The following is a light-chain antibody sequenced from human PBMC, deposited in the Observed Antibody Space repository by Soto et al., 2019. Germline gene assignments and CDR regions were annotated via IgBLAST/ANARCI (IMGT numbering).Light chain of an antibody. CDR3: LQDYNYPRT. CDR2: GAS. CDR1: QSVSSN. Sequence: EIVMTQSPATLSVSPGERATLSCRASQSVSSNLAWYQQKPGQAPRLLIYGASTRATGIPARFSGSGSGTEFTLTISSLQPEDFATYYCLQDYNYPRTFGQGTRVEI. J-gene: IGKJ1*01. V-gene: IGKV3-15*01.